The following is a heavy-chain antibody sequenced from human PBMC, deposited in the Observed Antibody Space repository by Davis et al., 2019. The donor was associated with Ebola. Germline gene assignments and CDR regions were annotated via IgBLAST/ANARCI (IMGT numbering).Heavy chain of an antibody. CDR3: AKSQFWTPYYFDY. J-gene: IGHJ4*02. Sequence: PGGSLRLSCAASGFTFSSYGMSWVRQAPGKGLEWVSAMSGSAGNTYYADSVKGRFTISRDNSKNTLYLQMNSLRAEDTAVYYCAKSQFWTPYYFDYWGQETLVTVSS. V-gene: IGHV3-23*01. D-gene: IGHD3/OR15-3a*01. CDR1: GFTFSSYG. CDR2: MSGSAGNT.